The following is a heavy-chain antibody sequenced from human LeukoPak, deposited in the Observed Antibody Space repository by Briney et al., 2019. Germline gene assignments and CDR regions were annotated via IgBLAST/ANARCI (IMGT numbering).Heavy chain of an antibody. Sequence: GASVKVSCKASGYTFTGYYMHWVRQAPGQGLVWMGRINPNSGGTNYAQKFQGRVTMTRDTAISTVYLELSRLRADDTAVDYCARSGVMGSFGDYWGQGTLVTVSS. CDR3: ARSGVMGSFGDY. CDR2: INPNSGGT. D-gene: IGHD1-26*01. J-gene: IGHJ4*02. CDR1: GYTFTGYY. V-gene: IGHV1-2*06.